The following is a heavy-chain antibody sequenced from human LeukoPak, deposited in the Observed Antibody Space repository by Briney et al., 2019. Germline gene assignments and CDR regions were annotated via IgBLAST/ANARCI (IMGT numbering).Heavy chain of an antibody. CDR2: INYGGST. Sequence: SETLSLTCTVSGGSISSSGYYWGWIRQPPGKGLEWIGSINYGGSTYYNPSLKSRVIISVDTSKNQFSLKLSSVTAADTAVYYCARGRGSGPNDAFDIWGQGTMVTVSS. V-gene: IGHV4-39*01. CDR3: ARGRGSGPNDAFDI. D-gene: IGHD3-10*01. CDR1: GGSISSSGYY. J-gene: IGHJ3*02.